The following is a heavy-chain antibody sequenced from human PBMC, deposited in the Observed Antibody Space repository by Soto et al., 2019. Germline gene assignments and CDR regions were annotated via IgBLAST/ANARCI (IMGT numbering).Heavy chain of an antibody. D-gene: IGHD6-19*01. CDR1: GGSISSYY. V-gene: IGHV4-4*07. CDR3: ATDLTYSNGWHDSFAP. CDR2: IYTSGST. J-gene: IGHJ5*02. Sequence: SETLSLTCTVSGGSISSYYWSWIRQPAGKGLEWIGRIYTSGSTNYNPSLKSRVTMSVDTSKNQFSLKLSSVTAADTAVYYVATDLTYSNGWHDSFAPWVQGTLVT.